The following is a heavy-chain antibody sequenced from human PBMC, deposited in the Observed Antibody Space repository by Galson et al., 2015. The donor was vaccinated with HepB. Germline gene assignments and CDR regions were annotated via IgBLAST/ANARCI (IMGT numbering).Heavy chain of an antibody. CDR3: ARGGVYRFLEWLMGHDY. D-gene: IGHD3-3*01. V-gene: IGHV3-11*01. J-gene: IGHJ4*02. CDR2: ISGSGSTI. Sequence: SLRLSCAASGFSFSGYYMSWIRQAPGKGLEWISYISGSGSTIRYTDSVQGRFTISRENAENSLYLQMNSLRSDDTGVYYCARGGVYRFLEWLMGHDYWGQGTLVTVSS. CDR1: GFSFSGYY.